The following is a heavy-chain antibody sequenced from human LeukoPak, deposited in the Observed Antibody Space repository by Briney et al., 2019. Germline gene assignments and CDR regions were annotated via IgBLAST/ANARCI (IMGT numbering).Heavy chain of an antibody. J-gene: IGHJ6*02. CDR2: ISSSSSSSI. Sequence: GGSLRLSCAASGFTFSSYSMNWVRQAPGKGLEWVSSISSSSSSSIYYADSVKGRFTISGDNAKNSLYLQMNSLRAEDTAVYYCARDPFSVPAEDYYYGMDVWGQGTTVTVSS. V-gene: IGHV3-21*01. CDR3: ARDPFSVPAEDYYYGMDV. CDR1: GFTFSSYS. D-gene: IGHD2-2*01.